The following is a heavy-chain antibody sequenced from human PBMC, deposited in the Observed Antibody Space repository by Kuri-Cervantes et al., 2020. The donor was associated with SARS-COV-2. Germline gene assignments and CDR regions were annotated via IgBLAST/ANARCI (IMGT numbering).Heavy chain of an antibody. CDR1: GFTFDDYA. V-gene: IGHV3-9*01. Sequence: SLKISCAASGFTFDDYAMHWVRQAPGKGLEWVSGISWNSGSIGYADSVKGRFTISRDNAKNSLYLQMNSLRAEDTAVYYCARGLMVQGVMNLRATLHGFDPWGQGTLVTVSS. CDR2: ISWNSGSI. J-gene: IGHJ5*02. CDR3: ARGLMVQGVMNLRATLHGFDP. D-gene: IGHD3-10*01.